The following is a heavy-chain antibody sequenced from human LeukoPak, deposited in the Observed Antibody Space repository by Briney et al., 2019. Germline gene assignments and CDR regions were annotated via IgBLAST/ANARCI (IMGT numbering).Heavy chain of an antibody. CDR3: ARADSNYGYGYYAFDI. V-gene: IGHV4-59*08. Sequence: SETLSLTCTVSGGSIPNYYWSWIRQSPGKGLEWIGYIYYGGSLDYNPSLKSRVTISVDTSKNQFSLKLTSVTAADTAVYYCARADSNYGYGYYAFDIWGQGTMVTVSS. CDR1: GGSIPNYY. CDR2: IYYGGSL. D-gene: IGHD4-11*01. J-gene: IGHJ3*02.